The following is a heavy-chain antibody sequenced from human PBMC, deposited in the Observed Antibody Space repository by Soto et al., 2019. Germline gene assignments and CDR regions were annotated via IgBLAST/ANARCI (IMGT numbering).Heavy chain of an antibody. CDR1: GFTFSSYA. Sequence: GGSLRLSCAASGFTFSSYAMHWVRQAPGKGLEWVAVISYDGSNKYYADSVKGRFTISRDDSKNTLYLQMNSLRAEDTAVCYSARDKSPYSSGWHNRHFDYWGLGTLVTVSS. CDR3: ARDKSPYSSGWHNRHFDY. D-gene: IGHD6-19*01. J-gene: IGHJ4*02. V-gene: IGHV3-30-3*01. CDR2: ISYDGSNK.